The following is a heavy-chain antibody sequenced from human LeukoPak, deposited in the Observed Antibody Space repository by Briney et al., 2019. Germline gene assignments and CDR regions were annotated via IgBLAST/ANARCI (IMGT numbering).Heavy chain of an antibody. V-gene: IGHV1-8*01. J-gene: IGHJ6*02. CDR1: GYTFTSYD. CDR3: VEATDYYGMDV. CDR2: MNPNSGNT. Sequence: ASVKVSCKASGYTFTSYDINWVRQATGQGLEWMGWMNPNSGNTGYAQKFQGRVTMTRNTSISTAYVELSSLRSEDTAVYYCVEATDYYGMDVWGQGTTVTVSS. D-gene: IGHD1-26*01.